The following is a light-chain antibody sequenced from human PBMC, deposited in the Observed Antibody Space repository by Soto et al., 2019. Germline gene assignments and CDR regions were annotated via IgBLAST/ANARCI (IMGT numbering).Light chain of an antibody. CDR2: EVT. CDR1: SSDVGGYNY. CDR3: SSYTRTSTLVV. V-gene: IGLV2-14*01. J-gene: IGLJ1*01. Sequence: QSALTQPASVSGSPGQSITISCTGTSSDVGGYNYVSWYQQHPGTAPKLTIYEVTNRPSGVSNRFSGSKSGNTASLTISGLQAEDEADYYCSSYTRTSTLVVFGTGTKLTVL.